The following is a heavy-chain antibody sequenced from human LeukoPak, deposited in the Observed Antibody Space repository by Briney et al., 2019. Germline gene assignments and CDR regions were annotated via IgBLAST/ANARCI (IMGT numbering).Heavy chain of an antibody. Sequence: GGSLRLSCAASGFTFSTYWMHWVRQAPGKGLVWVSRVNSDGSTAIYADSVKGRFTISRDNAKNTLYLQMNSLRAEDTAVYHCAGDGLRPGDALDMWGQGTMVTVSS. J-gene: IGHJ3*02. D-gene: IGHD3-3*01. CDR1: GFTFSTYW. CDR2: VNSDGSTA. CDR3: AGDGLRPGDALDM. V-gene: IGHV3-74*01.